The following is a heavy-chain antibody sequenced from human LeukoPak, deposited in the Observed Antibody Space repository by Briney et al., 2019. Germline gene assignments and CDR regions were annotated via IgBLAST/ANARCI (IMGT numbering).Heavy chain of an antibody. CDR1: GYTFTSYA. CDR3: AREFRPPIAAAVHGEFDY. V-gene: IGHV7-4-1*02. D-gene: IGHD6-13*01. CDR2: INTNTGNP. J-gene: IGHJ4*02. Sequence: ASVKVSCKASGYTFTSYAMNWVRQAPGQGLEWMGWINTNTGNPTYAQGFTGRFVFSLDTSVSTAYLQISSLKAEDTAVYYCAREFRPPIAAAVHGEFDYWGQGTLVTVSS.